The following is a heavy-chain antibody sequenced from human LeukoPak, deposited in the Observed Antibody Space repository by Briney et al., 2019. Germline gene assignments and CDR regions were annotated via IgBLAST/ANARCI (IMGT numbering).Heavy chain of an antibody. CDR3: ARDQVVPAAFDYYYYYYMDV. J-gene: IGHJ6*03. D-gene: IGHD2-2*01. CDR1: GGTFSSYA. V-gene: IGHV1-69*13. CDR2: IIPIFGTA. Sequence: SVKVSCKASGGTFSSYAISWVRQAPGQGLEWMGGIIPIFGTANYAQKFQGRVTITADESRSTAYMELSSLRSEDTAVYYCARDQVVPAAFDYYYYYYMDVWGKGTTVTISS.